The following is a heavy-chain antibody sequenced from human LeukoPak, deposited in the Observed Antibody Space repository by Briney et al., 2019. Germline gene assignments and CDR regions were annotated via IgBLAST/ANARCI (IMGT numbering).Heavy chain of an antibody. CDR2: IYYSGST. CDR1: GGSVSSGSYY. J-gene: IGHJ6*02. CDR3: ARDSIAARPSYYYYYGMDV. D-gene: IGHD6-6*01. Sequence: SETLSLTCTVSGGSVSSGSYYWSWIRQPPGKGLEWIGYIYYSGSTNYNPSLKSRVTISVDTSKNQFSLKLSSVTAADTAVYYCARDSIAARPSYYYYYGMDVWGQGTTVTVSS. V-gene: IGHV4-61*01.